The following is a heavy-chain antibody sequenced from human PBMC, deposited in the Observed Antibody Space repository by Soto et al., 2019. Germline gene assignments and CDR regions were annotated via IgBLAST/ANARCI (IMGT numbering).Heavy chain of an antibody. V-gene: IGHV4-39*01. Sequence: QLQLQESGPGLVKPSETLSLTCTVSGGSIRSSSYYWGWIRQPPGKGLEWIGSIYYSRSTYYNPSLKSRVTISVDTSKNQFSLKLSSVTAADTAVYYCARHDRQRWLQFAFDYWGQGTLVTVSS. CDR3: ARHDRQRWLQFAFDY. D-gene: IGHD5-12*01. J-gene: IGHJ4*02. CDR1: GGSIRSSSYY. CDR2: IYYSRST.